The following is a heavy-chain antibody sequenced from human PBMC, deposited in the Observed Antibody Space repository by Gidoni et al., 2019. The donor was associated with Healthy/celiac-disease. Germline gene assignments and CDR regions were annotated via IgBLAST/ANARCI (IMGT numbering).Heavy chain of an antibody. J-gene: IGHJ4*02. Sequence: EVQLLESGGGLVQPGGSLRRPCAASGVTSSSYAMSWVRQAPGKGLEWVSAISGSGGSTYNADSVKGGFTISRDNSKNTLYLQMNSLRAEDTAVYYCAKGLAGARSSYDYWGQGTLVTVSS. D-gene: IGHD6-6*01. CDR3: AKGLAGARSSYDY. V-gene: IGHV3-23*01. CDR2: ISGSGGST. CDR1: GVTSSSYA.